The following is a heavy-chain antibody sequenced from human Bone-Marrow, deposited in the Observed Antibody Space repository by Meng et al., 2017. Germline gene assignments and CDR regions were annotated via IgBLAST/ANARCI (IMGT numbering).Heavy chain of an antibody. CDR3: ARHLMVRGVIIAFDI. Sequence: SGPTLVKPTQTLTLTCTFSCFSLSTSGMCVSWIRQPPGKALEWLALIDWDDDKYYSTSLKTRLTISKDTSKNQVVLTMTNMDPVDTATYYCARHLMVRGVIIAFDIWGQGTMVTVSS. CDR2: IDWDDDK. V-gene: IGHV2-70*01. J-gene: IGHJ3*02. CDR1: CFSLSTSGMC. D-gene: IGHD3-10*01.